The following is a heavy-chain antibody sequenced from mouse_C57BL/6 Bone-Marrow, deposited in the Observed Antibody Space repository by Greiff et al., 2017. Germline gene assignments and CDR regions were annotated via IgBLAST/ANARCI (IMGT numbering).Heavy chain of an antibody. V-gene: IGHV1-53*01. J-gene: IGHJ4*01. CDR2: INPSNGGT. Sequence: QVQLQQPGTELVKPGASVKLSCKASGYTFTSYWMHWVKQRPGQGLEWIGNINPSNGGTNYNEKFKSKATLTVDKSSSTAYMQLSSLTSEDSAVYYCARSSRPSLTTVVATRAMDYWGQGTSVTVSS. CDR1: GYTFTSYW. CDR3: ARSSRPSLTTVVATRAMDY. D-gene: IGHD1-1*01.